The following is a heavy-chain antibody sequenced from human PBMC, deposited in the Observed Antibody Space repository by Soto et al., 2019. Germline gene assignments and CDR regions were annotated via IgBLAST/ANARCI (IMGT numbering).Heavy chain of an antibody. D-gene: IGHD6-13*01. CDR1: GFTFDDYT. J-gene: IGHJ6*02. V-gene: IGHV3-43*01. CDR2: ISWDGGST. CDR3: AKGVGSSWGYYYYYYGMDV. Sequence: GGSLRLSCAASGFTFDDYTMHWVRQAPGKGLEWVSLISWDGGSTYYADSVKGRFTISRDNSKNSLYLQMNSLRTEDTALYYCAKGVGSSWGYYYYYYGMDVWGQGTTVTVSS.